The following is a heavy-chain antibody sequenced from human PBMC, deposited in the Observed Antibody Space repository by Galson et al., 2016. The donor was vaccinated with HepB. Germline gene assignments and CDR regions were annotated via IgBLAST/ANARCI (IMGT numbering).Heavy chain of an antibody. J-gene: IGHJ3*02. CDR1: GGSISTYY. Sequence: SETLSLTCTVSGGSISTYYWTWIRQPPGKGLEWIGYISYSDITNYSPSLKSRVTIPVDTSQNQFSLKLTSVTAADTAVYYWARGDSDAFDIWGQGTMVTVSS. CDR3: ARGDSDAFDI. V-gene: IGHV4-59*01. CDR2: ISYSDIT.